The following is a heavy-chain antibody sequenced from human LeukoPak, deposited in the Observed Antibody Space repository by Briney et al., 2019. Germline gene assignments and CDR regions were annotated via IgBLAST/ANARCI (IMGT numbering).Heavy chain of an antibody. CDR3: AKADGDKPLDY. D-gene: IGHD4-17*01. CDR1: GFTFSSYS. J-gene: IGHJ4*02. Sequence: GESLRLSCAASGFTFSSYSMNWVRQAPGKGLEWVSSISSSSTYIYYADSVKGRFTISRDNAKNSVYLHMNSLRAEDTGVYYCAKADGDKPLDYWGQGTLVTVSS. CDR2: ISSSSTYI. V-gene: IGHV3-21*01.